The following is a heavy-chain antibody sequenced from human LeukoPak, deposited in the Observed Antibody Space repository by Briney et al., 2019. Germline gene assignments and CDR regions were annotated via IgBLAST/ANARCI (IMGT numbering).Heavy chain of an antibody. CDR1: GASLTSHI. CDR3: ARVMRERHHFDS. Sequence: SVKVSCKVSGASLTSHIMDWLRQAPGQGLEWMGLINPALKTSNYAQKFQGRVTITAEESTNTAYMELTSLTSDDTAVYYCARVMRERHHFDSWSQGTLVIVSS. CDR2: INPALKTS. J-gene: IGHJ4*02. V-gene: IGHV1-69*08. D-gene: IGHD1-26*01.